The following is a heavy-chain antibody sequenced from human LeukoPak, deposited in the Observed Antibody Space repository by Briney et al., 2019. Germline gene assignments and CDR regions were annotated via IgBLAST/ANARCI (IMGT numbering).Heavy chain of an antibody. Sequence: PGGSLRLSCAASGFTFSSYGMSWVRQAPGKGLGWVSYISSSGSTIYYADSVKGRFTISRDNAKNSLYLQMNSLRAEDTAVYYCARKPRSWYYMDVWGKGTTVTVSS. J-gene: IGHJ6*03. D-gene: IGHD6-13*01. V-gene: IGHV3-48*01. CDR1: GFTFSSYG. CDR3: ARKPRSWYYMDV. CDR2: ISSSGSTI.